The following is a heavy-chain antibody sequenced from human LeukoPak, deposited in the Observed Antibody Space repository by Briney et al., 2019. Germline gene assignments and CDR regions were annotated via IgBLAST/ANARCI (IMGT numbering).Heavy chain of an antibody. D-gene: IGHD4-17*01. J-gene: IGHJ6*03. CDR3: ARGPTYSKVTTGYYYYMDV. Sequence: GASVKVSCKASGYTFTGYYMHWVRQAPGQGLEWMGWINPNSGGTNYAQKFQGRVTMTRDTSISTAYMELSRLRSDDTAVYYCARGPTYSKVTTGYYYYMDVWGKGTTVTVSS. CDR1: GYTFTGYY. V-gene: IGHV1-2*02. CDR2: INPNSGGT.